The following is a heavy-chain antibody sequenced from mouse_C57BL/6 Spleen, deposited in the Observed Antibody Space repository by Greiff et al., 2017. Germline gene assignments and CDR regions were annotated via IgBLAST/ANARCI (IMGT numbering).Heavy chain of an antibody. V-gene: IGHV1-52*01. Sequence: VQLQQPGAELVRPGSSVKLSCKASGYTFTSYWMHWVKQRPIQGLEWIGNIDPSDSETHYNQKFKDKATLTVDKSSSPAYMQLSSLTSEDAAVYYCASTVVEDAMDYWGQGTSVTVSS. D-gene: IGHD1-1*01. CDR1: GYTFTSYW. CDR2: IDPSDSET. CDR3: ASTVVEDAMDY. J-gene: IGHJ4*01.